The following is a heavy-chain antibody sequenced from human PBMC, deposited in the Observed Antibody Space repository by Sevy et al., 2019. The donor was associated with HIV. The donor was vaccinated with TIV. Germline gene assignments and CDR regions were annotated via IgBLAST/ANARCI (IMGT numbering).Heavy chain of an antibody. D-gene: IGHD3-3*01. Sequence: ASVKVSCKASGGTFSSYAISWVRQAPGQGLEWMGGIIPIFGTANYAQKFQGRVTITADESTSTAYMELSSLRSEDTAVYYCARGQAISNYYYGMDVWGQGTTVTVSS. CDR2: IIPIFGTA. J-gene: IGHJ6*02. V-gene: IGHV1-69*13. CDR3: ARGQAISNYYYGMDV. CDR1: GGTFSSYA.